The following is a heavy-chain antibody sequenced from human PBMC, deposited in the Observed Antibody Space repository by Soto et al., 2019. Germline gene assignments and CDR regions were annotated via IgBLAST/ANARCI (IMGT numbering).Heavy chain of an antibody. J-gene: IGHJ4*02. D-gene: IGHD6-13*01. CDR3: AKDRTPAPIAAGIPFDY. CDR2: ISGSGGST. Sequence: GGSLRLSCAASGFTFSSYAMSWVRQAPGKGLEWVSAISGSGGSTYYADSVKGRFTISRDNSKNTLYLQMNSLRAEDTAVYYCAKDRTPAPIAAGIPFDYWGQGTLVTVSS. V-gene: IGHV3-23*01. CDR1: GFTFSSYA.